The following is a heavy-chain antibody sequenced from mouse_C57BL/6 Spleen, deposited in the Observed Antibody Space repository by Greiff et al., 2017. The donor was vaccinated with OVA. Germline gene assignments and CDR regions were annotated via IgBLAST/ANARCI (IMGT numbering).Heavy chain of an antibody. J-gene: IGHJ2*01. V-gene: IGHV1-81*01. D-gene: IGHD3-3*01. CDR2: IYPRSGNT. Sequence: QVHVKQSGAELARPGASVKLSCKASGYTFTSYGISWVKQSTGQGLEWIGEIYPRSGNTYYNEKFKGKATLTADKSSSTAYMELRSLTSEDSAVYFCAKGTGDYFDYWGQGTTLTVSS. CDR3: AKGTGDYFDY. CDR1: GYTFTSYG.